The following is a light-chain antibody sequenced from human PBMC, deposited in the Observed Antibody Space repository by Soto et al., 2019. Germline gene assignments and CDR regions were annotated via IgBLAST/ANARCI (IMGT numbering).Light chain of an antibody. CDR1: QSVLYSSDNKNY. Sequence: DIVMTQSPDSLAVSLGERATINCKSSQSVLYSSDNKNYLAWYQQKPGQPPKLLIYWASTQESGVPDRFTGSGSGTDFTLTISSLQAEDVAVYYCQQYYNTPYTFGQGTKLEI. V-gene: IGKV4-1*01. CDR2: WAS. J-gene: IGKJ2*01. CDR3: QQYYNTPYT.